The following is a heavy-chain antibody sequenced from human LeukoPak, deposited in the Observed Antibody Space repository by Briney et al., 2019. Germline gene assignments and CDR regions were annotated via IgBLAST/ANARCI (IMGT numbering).Heavy chain of an antibody. CDR3: ARATSGSYYLDY. Sequence: SQTLSLTCTVSGGSISSGDYYWSWIRQPPGKGLEWIGYIYHSGSTYYNPSLKSRVTISVDRSKNQFSLKLSSVTAADTAVYYCARATSGSYYLDYWGQGTLVTVSS. CDR2: IYHSGST. CDR1: GGSISSGDYY. J-gene: IGHJ4*02. D-gene: IGHD1-26*01. V-gene: IGHV4-30-2*01.